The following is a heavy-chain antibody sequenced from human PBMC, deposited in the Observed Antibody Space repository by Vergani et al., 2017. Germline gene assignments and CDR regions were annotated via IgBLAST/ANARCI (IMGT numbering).Heavy chain of an antibody. Sequence: QVQLVQSGAEVKKPGASVKVSCKASGYTFTSYGISWVRQAPGQGLEWMGWISAYNGNTNDAQKLQGRVTMTTDTSASTAYMELRSLRSDDTAVYYCARDQSPAITRAPRYYYYYGMDVWGQGTTVTVSS. CDR2: ISAYNGNT. CDR1: GYTFTSYG. D-gene: IGHD2-2*01. J-gene: IGHJ6*02. CDR3: ARDQSPAITRAPRYYYYYGMDV. V-gene: IGHV1-18*01.